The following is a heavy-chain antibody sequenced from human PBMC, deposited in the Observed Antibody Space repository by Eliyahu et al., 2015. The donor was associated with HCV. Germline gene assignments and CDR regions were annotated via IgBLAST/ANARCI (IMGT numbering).Heavy chain of an antibody. D-gene: IGHD1-1*01. CDR1: GFTFNNAW. V-gene: IGHV3-15*01. CDR2: IKSKTDGGAT. Sequence: EVQLVESEGGLVKPGGSLRLSCAASGFTFNNAWMSWVRQAPGKGLEYIGRIKSKTDGGATDYAAPVKGRFTISRDDSKNTLNLQMNSLKVEDTAVYYCTTDIKNWYAKGYFDYWGQGTVVTVSS. CDR3: TTDIKNWYAKGYFDY. J-gene: IGHJ4*02.